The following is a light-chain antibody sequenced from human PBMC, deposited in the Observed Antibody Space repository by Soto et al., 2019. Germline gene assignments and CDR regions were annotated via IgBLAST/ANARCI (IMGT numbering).Light chain of an antibody. CDR2: EAS. J-gene: IGKJ1*01. V-gene: IGKV1-5*03. CDR3: QQYSGPWT. Sequence: IQMTQSPSTLSASVGDRVTINCRASQSVNNWLAWYQQKPGKAPKLLIYEASNLEGGVPSRFSGSGSGTDFTLTISSLQPDDFATYFCQQYSGPWTFGQGTKVEVK. CDR1: QSVNNW.